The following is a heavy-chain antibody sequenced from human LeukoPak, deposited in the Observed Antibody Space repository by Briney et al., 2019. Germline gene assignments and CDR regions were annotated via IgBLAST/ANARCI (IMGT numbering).Heavy chain of an antibody. V-gene: IGHV3-21*01. CDR1: GFTFSRAT. CDR2: ISSTSTYI. J-gene: IGHJ3*02. CDR3: ASDDYGDYEDGFDI. D-gene: IGHD4-17*01. Sequence: PGGSLRLSCVVSGFTFSRATKNWVRQAPGKGLEWVSSISSTSTYINYADSVKGRFTISRDNAKKSLYLQMNGLRGEDTAMYYCASDDYGDYEDGFDIWGQGTMVTVSS.